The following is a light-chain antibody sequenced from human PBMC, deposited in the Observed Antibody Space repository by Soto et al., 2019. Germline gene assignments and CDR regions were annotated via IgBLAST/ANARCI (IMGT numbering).Light chain of an antibody. CDR1: SSDVGGYNY. CDR3: SSYTSSSSLRV. CDR2: EVS. J-gene: IGLJ1*01. V-gene: IGLV2-14*01. Sequence: QSVLTHPASVSGSPGQSITISCTGTSSDVGGYNYVSWYQQHPGKAPKLMIYEVSNRPSGVSNRFSGSKSGNTASLTISGLQAEDEADYYCSSYTSSSSLRVFGTGTKVTVL.